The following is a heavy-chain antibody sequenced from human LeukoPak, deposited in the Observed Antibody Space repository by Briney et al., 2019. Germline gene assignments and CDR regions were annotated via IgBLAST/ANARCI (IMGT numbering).Heavy chain of an antibody. D-gene: IGHD6-6*01. J-gene: IGHJ4*02. CDR3: ARPRSPPVFSSIAAPPLDY. CDR1: GGTFSSYA. Sequence: GASVKVSCKASGGTFSSYAISWVRQAPGQGLEWMGGIIPIFGTANYAQKFQGRVTITADESTGTAYMELSSLRSEDTAVYYCARPRSPPVFSSIAAPPLDYWGQGTLVTVSS. CDR2: IIPIFGTA. V-gene: IGHV1-69*13.